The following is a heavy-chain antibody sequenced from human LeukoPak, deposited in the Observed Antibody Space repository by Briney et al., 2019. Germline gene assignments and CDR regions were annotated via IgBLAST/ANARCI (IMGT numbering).Heavy chain of an antibody. CDR2: IYQSGSP. CDR3: ARRSPMVRGVIITLPGAFDI. D-gene: IGHD3-10*01. J-gene: IGHJ3*02. CDR1: GGSITSSNW. Sequence: SETLSLTCAVSGGSITSSNWWSWVRQPPGKGLEWIGEIYQSGSPNYNPSLESRVTISVDTSKNQFSLKLSSVTAADTAVYYCARRSPMVRGVIITLPGAFDIWGQGTMVTVSS. V-gene: IGHV4-4*02.